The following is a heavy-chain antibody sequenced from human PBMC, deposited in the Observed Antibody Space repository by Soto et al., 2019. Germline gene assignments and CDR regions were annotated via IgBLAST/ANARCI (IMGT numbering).Heavy chain of an antibody. Sequence: PGGSLRLSCATSGFTFSIYAMHWVRQAPGKGLECVSAISYSGTITYYADSVKGRFTISRDNSKNTLYLQMNSLRAEDTAVYYCAKEFLRPFDYWGQGTLVTVSS. CDR3: AKEFLRPFDY. V-gene: IGHV3-64*04. CDR2: ISYSGTIT. J-gene: IGHJ4*02. CDR1: GFTFSIYA.